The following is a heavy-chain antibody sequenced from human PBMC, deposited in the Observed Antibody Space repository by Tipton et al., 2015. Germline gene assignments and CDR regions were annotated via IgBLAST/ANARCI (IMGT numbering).Heavy chain of an antibody. D-gene: IGHD4-17*01. Sequence: TLSLTCTVSDGSISDDYWNWIRQPPGKGLEWIGYIYNSGSTNYNPSLKSRVTISVDTSKTQFSLKVSSVTAADTAMYYCARFDYGDYLTGFDPWGQGALVTVSS. CDR1: DGSISDDY. V-gene: IGHV4-4*09. J-gene: IGHJ5*02. CDR3: ARFDYGDYLTGFDP. CDR2: IYNSGST.